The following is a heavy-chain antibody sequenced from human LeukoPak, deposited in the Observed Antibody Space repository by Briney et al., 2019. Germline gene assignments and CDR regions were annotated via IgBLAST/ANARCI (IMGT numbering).Heavy chain of an antibody. CDR2: INWKGGST. J-gene: IGHJ4*02. Sequence: GGSLRLSCAASGFTFDDYAMSWVRQAPGKGLEWVSGINWKGGSTGYADSVKGRFTISRDNAKNSLYLQMNSLRAEDTALCYFARDGRYNNSWPDYWGQGTLVTVSS. CDR1: GFTFDDYA. V-gene: IGHV3-20*04. CDR3: ARDGRYNNSWPDY. D-gene: IGHD6-13*01.